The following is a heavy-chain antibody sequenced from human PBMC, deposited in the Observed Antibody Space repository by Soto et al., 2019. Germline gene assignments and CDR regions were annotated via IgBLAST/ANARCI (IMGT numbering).Heavy chain of an antibody. CDR2: ISSYGADT. CDR3: VKEGYLRSDWYGQFDY. J-gene: IGHJ4*02. Sequence: PGGSLRLSCSAAGLTCTSYAMHWVRHAPGKGLEFVSAISSYGADTYYAASGKGRVAISRDNPKNTLYLQMSGLRAEDTALYYCVKEGYLRSDWYGQFDYWGQG. D-gene: IGHD6-19*01. V-gene: IGHV3-64D*06. CDR1: GLTCTSYA.